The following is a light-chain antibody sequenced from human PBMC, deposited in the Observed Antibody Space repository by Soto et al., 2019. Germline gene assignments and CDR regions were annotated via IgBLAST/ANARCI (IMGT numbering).Light chain of an antibody. CDR2: AAS. CDR3: QQSYSTPQT. J-gene: IGKJ1*01. V-gene: IGKV1-39*01. CDR1: QSIANY. Sequence: DIQMTQSPSSLSASVGDRVTITCRASQSIANYLNWYQQKPGKAPNLLISAASSFQSRVPSRFSGSGSGTDFTLTISSLQPEDFATYYCQQSYSTPQTFGQGTKVEIK.